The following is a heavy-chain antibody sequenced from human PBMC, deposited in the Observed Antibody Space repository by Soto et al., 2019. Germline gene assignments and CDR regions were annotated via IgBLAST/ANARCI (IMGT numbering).Heavy chain of an antibody. D-gene: IGHD4-17*01. CDR3: ARGRTVTTGDNFDY. V-gene: IGHV1-8*01. CDR2: MNPNSGNT. Sequence: WARQSKRQGLEWMGWMNPNSGNTGYAQKFQGRVTMTRNTSISTAYMELSSLRSEDTAVYYCARGRTVTTGDNFDYWGQGTLVTGSS. J-gene: IGHJ4*02.